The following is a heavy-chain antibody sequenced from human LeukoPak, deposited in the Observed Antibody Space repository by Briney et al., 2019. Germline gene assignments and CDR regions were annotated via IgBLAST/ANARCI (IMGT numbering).Heavy chain of an antibody. CDR2: VFYSGNT. J-gene: IGHJ5*02. D-gene: IGHD4-11*01. Sequence: SGTPSLTFIVSGGSTNSYYWEWIRQPPREGLELIGYVFYSGNTNYNPSLKSRVTISVDASKSQLSLKLSSVTAADTAVYYCARARYDYINNWFDPWGQGTLVTVSS. V-gene: IGHV4-59*01. CDR1: GGSTNSYY. CDR3: ARARYDYINNWFDP.